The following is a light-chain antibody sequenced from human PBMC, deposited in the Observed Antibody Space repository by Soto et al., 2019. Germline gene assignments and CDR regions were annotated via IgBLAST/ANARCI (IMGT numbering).Light chain of an antibody. CDR3: QQYSDLPMT. V-gene: IGKV3-20*01. Sequence: EIVLTQSPATLSLSPGERATLSCRASQRVSSSSLAWYQHKPGQSPRLLIFGVSSRATDIPDRFSGSGSGTDFTLTINRLEPEDFAVYFCQQYSDLPMTFGQGTRLEIK. CDR2: GVS. CDR1: QRVSSSS. J-gene: IGKJ5*01.